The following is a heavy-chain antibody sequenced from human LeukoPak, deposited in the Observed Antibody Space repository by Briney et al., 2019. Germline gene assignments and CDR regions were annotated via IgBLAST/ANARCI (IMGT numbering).Heavy chain of an antibody. CDR2: IYYSGST. CDR1: DGSISSYY. CDR3: ARVRDFWSGHHYFDY. J-gene: IGHJ4*02. V-gene: IGHV4-59*01. D-gene: IGHD3-3*01. Sequence: SETLSLTCTVSDGSISSYYWSWIRQPPGKGLEWIGYIYYSGSTNYNPSLKSRVTISVDTSKNQFSLKLSSVTAADTAVYYCARVRDFWSGHHYFDYWGQGTLVTVSS.